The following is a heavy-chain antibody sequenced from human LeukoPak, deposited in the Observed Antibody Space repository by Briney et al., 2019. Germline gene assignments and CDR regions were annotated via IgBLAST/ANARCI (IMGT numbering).Heavy chain of an antibody. Sequence: PGGSLRLSCAASGFTFSSYSMNWVRQAPGKGLEWVSTISSSCNYIYYADSVKGRFTISRDNAKNSLYLQVNSLTAEDTAVYYCARGLPYNDAFDIWGQGTMVTVSS. CDR2: ISSSCNYI. CDR1: GFTFSSYS. D-gene: IGHD4-11*01. J-gene: IGHJ3*02. V-gene: IGHV3-21*01. CDR3: ARGLPYNDAFDI.